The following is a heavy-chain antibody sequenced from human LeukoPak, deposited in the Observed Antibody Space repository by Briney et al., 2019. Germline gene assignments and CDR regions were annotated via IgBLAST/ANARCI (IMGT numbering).Heavy chain of an antibody. V-gene: IGHV3-7*01. D-gene: IGHD2-15*01. Sequence: GGSLRLSCAASGFTFSSYWMSWVRQAPGKGLEWVANIQQDGSEKYYVDSVKGRFTISRDNAKNSLYLQMNSLRAEDTAVYHCARDVVVVAATWIDYWGQGTLVTVSS. CDR1: GFTFSSYW. CDR3: ARDVVVVAATWIDY. CDR2: IQQDGSEK. J-gene: IGHJ4*02.